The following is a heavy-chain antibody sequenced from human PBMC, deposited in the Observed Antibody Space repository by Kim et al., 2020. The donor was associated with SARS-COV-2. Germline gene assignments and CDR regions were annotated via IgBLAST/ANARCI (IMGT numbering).Heavy chain of an antibody. V-gene: IGHV4-38-2*02. Sequence: SETLSLTCTVSGYSISSGYYWGWIRQPPGKGLEWIGSIYHSGSTYYNPSLKSRVTISVDTSKNQFSLKLSSVTAADTAVYYCARDGDLSFDYWGQGTLVTVSS. J-gene: IGHJ4*02. CDR2: IYHSGST. D-gene: IGHD7-27*01. CDR3: ARDGDLSFDY. CDR1: GYSISSGYY.